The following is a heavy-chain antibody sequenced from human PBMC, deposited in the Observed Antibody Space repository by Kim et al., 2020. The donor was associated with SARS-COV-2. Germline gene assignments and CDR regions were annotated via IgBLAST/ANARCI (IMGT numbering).Heavy chain of an antibody. CDR3: ARDRLGYCSSTSCLYLGGNNSHDY. CDR1: GYTFTSYG. J-gene: IGHJ4*02. D-gene: IGHD2-2*01. Sequence: ASVKVSCKASGYTFTSYGISWVRQAPGQGLEWMGWISAYNGNTNYAQKLQGRVTMTTDTSTSTAYMELRSLRSDDTAVYYCARDRLGYCSSTSCLYLGGNNSHDYWGQGTLVTVSS. V-gene: IGHV1-18*01. CDR2: ISAYNGNT.